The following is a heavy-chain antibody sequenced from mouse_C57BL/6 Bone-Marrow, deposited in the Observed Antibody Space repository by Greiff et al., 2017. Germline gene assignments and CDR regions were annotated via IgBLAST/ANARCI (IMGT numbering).Heavy chain of an antibody. CDR3: ARLFQFAY. CDR2: ISSGGSYT. V-gene: IGHV5-6*01. J-gene: IGHJ3*01. Sequence: VQLQQSGGDLVKPGGSLTLSCAASGFTFRSYGMSWVRQTPDKRLEWVATISSGGSYTYYPDSVKGRFTISRDNAKNTLYLQMNSLKSEDTAMYYCARLFQFAYWGQGTLVTVSA. CDR1: GFTFRSYG.